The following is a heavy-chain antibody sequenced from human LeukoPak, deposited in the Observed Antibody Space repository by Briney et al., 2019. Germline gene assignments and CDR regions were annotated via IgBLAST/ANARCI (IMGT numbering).Heavy chain of an antibody. CDR3: ARDHGDYFYFDY. CDR1: GYTFTSYH. CDR2: INPSAGIT. Sequence: ASVKVSCKASGYTFTSYHMHWVRQAPGQGLDWMGIINPSAGITTYAQKFQGRVAMTKDTSTSTVYMELSSLRSEDTAVYYCARDHGDYFYFDYWGQGTLVTVSS. J-gene: IGHJ4*02. D-gene: IGHD4-17*01. V-gene: IGHV1-46*01.